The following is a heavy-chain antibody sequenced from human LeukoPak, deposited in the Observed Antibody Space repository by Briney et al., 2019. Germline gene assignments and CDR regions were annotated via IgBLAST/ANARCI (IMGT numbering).Heavy chain of an antibody. CDR3: AADPGPRGDAIDI. Sequence: GASVKVSCKASGFAFTSSAVQWVRQARGQRLEWIGWIVVGSGNTNYAQKFQERVTITRDMSTSTAYMELSSLRSEDTAVYYCAADPGPRGDAIDIWGQGTMVTVSS. V-gene: IGHV1-58*01. CDR2: IVVGSGNT. CDR1: GFAFTSSA. J-gene: IGHJ3*02.